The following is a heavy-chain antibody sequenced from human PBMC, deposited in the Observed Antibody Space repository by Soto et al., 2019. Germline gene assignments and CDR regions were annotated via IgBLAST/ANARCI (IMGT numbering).Heavy chain of an antibody. CDR1: GASITTYY. D-gene: IGHD3-10*01. V-gene: IGHV4-59*01. Sequence: ETLSLTCTVSGASITTYYWSWIRQPPGKGLEWIGYIYYSGSTNYNPSLKSRVTMSVDTSKNQFSLKLSSVTAADTAVYFCAKDHAPMVRGVRNYYYYGMDVSGQGTTVTVSS. J-gene: IGHJ6*02. CDR2: IYYSGST. CDR3: AKDHAPMVRGVRNYYYYGMDV.